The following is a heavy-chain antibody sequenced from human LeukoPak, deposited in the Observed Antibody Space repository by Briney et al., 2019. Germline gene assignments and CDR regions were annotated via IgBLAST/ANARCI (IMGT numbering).Heavy chain of an antibody. Sequence: PGGSLRLSCAASGFTFSSYSMNWVRQAPGKGLEWVSSISSSSYIYYADSVKGRFTISRDNAKNSLYLQMNSLRAEDTAVYYCARDQRGNYYYGMDVWGQGTTVTVSS. CDR1: GFTFSSYS. J-gene: IGHJ6*02. CDR3: ARDQRGNYYYGMDV. CDR2: ISSSSYI. D-gene: IGHD1-1*01. V-gene: IGHV3-21*01.